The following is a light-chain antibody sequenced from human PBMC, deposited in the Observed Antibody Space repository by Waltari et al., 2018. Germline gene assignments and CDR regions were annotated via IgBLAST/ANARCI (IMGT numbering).Light chain of an antibody. V-gene: IGKV3D-15*03. J-gene: IGKJ5*01. Sequence: EIVMTQSPDTLSVSPGESATLLCRASQNIGTHSAWYQQKPGQTPRLLIYHASIRATDIPARFSGSGSGTEFTLTISILQSEDFAVYYCHHYHNWPMTFGQGTRLEIK. CDR2: HAS. CDR1: QNIGTH. CDR3: HHYHNWPMT.